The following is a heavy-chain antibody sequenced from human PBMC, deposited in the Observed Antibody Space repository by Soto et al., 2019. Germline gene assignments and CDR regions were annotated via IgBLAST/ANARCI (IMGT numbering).Heavy chain of an antibody. D-gene: IGHD2-15*01. CDR3: ARDRRYCSGGSCYLNYYGMDV. CDR1: GGSISSSNW. J-gene: IGHJ6*02. Sequence: QVQLQESGPGLVKPSGTLSLTCAVSGGSISSSNWWSWVRQPPGKGLEWIGEIYHSGSTNYNPSLKRRVTISVDKSKNQFSLKLSSVTAADTAVYYCARDRRYCSGGSCYLNYYGMDVWGQGTTVTVSS. V-gene: IGHV4-4*02. CDR2: IYHSGST.